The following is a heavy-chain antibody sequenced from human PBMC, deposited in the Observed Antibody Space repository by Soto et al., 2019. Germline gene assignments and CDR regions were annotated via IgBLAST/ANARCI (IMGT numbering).Heavy chain of an antibody. Sequence: ASVKVSCKASGYTFTSYYMHWVRHGPGQGLEWMGIINPSGGSTSYAQKFQGRVTMTRDTSTSTVYMELSSLRSEDTAVYYCARSGPPGITIVRGVISPDAFDIWG. CDR3: ARSGPPGITIVRGVISPDAFDI. D-gene: IGHD3-10*01. V-gene: IGHV1-46*03. J-gene: IGHJ3*02. CDR2: INPSGGST. CDR1: GYTFTSYY.